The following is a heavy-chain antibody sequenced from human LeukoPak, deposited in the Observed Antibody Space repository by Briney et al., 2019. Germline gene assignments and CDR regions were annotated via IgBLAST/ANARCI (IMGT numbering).Heavy chain of an antibody. D-gene: IGHD3-22*01. V-gene: IGHV3-23*01. CDR2: ISDSGGRT. CDR3: AKRGVVIRVILVGFHKEAYYFDS. J-gene: IGHJ4*02. Sequence: GGSLRLSCAVSGITLSNYGMRWVRQAPGKGLEWVAGISDSGGRTNYADPVKGRFTISRDNPKNTLYLQMNSLRAEDTAVYFCAKRGVVIRVILVGFHKEAYYFDSWGQGTLVTVSS. CDR1: GITLSNYG.